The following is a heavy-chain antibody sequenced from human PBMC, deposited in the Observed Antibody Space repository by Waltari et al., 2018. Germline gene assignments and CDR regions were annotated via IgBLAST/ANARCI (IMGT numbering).Heavy chain of an antibody. CDR2: RNQDGSEE. J-gene: IGHJ3*02. CDR1: RFTFSNYW. Sequence: EVLLVESGGGLVQTGGSLRLSCAASRFTFSNYWMNWVRQAPGKGLEWGANRNQDGSEEYYVDSVKGRFTISRDNAKNSLYLEMKTLRAEDTAIYYCARTGARWLQFAAFDIWGQGTMVTVSS. CDR3: ARTGARWLQFAAFDI. V-gene: IGHV3-7*01. D-gene: IGHD5-12*01.